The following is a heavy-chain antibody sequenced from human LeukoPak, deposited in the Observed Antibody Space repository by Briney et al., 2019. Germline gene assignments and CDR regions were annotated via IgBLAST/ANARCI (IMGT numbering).Heavy chain of an antibody. Sequence: GGSLRLSCAASGFTFSSYAMSWVRQAPGKGLEWVSAISGSGGSTYYADSVKGRFTISRDNSKNTLYLQMNSLRAEDTAVYYCAKGRYSSSWYLGQYYFDYWGQETLVTVSS. CDR3: AKGRYSSSWYLGQYYFDY. J-gene: IGHJ4*02. D-gene: IGHD6-13*01. V-gene: IGHV3-23*01. CDR1: GFTFSSYA. CDR2: ISGSGGST.